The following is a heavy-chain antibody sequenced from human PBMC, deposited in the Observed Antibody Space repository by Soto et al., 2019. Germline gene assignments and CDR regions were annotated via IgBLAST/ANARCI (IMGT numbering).Heavy chain of an antibody. CDR2: IIPIFGTA. Sequence: QVQLVQSGAEVKKPGSSVKVSCKASGGTFSSYAISWVRQAPGQGLEWMGGIIPIFGTANYAQKFQGRVTSTADESTSTAYMELSSLRSEDTAVYYCARGSYYYDSSGYYRFDYWGQGTLVTVSS. V-gene: IGHV1-69*01. CDR3: ARGSYYYDSSGYYRFDY. CDR1: GGTFSSYA. D-gene: IGHD3-22*01. J-gene: IGHJ4*02.